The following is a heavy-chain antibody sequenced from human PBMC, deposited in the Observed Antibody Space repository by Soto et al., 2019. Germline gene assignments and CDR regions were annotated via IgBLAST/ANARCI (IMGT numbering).Heavy chain of an antibody. CDR1: SYTFTSYG. CDR3: ARVPAGVWLERLWYFQH. V-gene: IGHV1-18*01. CDR2: ISAYNGNT. D-gene: IGHD5-12*01. J-gene: IGHJ1*01. Sequence: QVQLVQSGAEVKKPGASVKVSCKASSYTFTSYGISWVRQAPGQGLEWMGWISAYNGNTNYAQKLQGRVTMTTDTPTTTAYMELRSLRPDDTADYYCARVPAGVWLERLWYFQHWGQGTLVTVSS.